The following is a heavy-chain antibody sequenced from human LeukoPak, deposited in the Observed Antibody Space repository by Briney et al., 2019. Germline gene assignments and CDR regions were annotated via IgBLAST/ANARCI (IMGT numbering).Heavy chain of an antibody. CDR1: GGSISSGGYY. D-gene: IGHD3-10*01. CDR2: IYYSGST. V-gene: IGHV4-31*03. J-gene: IGHJ3*02. Sequence: SETLSLTCTVSGGSISSGGYYWSWIRQHPGKGLEWIGYIYYSGSTYYNPPLKSRVTISVDTSKNQFSLKVSSVSAADTAVYYCARGNRPYGEHEAFDIWGHGTTVTVSP. CDR3: ARGNRPYGEHEAFDI.